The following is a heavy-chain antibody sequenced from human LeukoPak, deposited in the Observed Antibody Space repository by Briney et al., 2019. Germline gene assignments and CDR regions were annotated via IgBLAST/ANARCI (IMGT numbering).Heavy chain of an antibody. V-gene: IGHV3-48*03. CDR1: GFTFTTYE. J-gene: IGHJ6*02. CDR2: ISTSGSTI. CDR3: ARDGYGGNSHGMDV. D-gene: IGHD4-23*01. Sequence: GGSLRLSCAASGFTFTTYEMNWVRQAPGHGLEWVSYISTSGSTIYYADSVKGRFTISRDNAKNSLYLKMNSLRVEDTAVYYCARDGYGGNSHGMDVWGQGTTVTVSS.